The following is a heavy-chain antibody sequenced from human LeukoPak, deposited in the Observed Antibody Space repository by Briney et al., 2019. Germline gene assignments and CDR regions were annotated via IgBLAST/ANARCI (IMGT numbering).Heavy chain of an antibody. Sequence: ASVRVSCKASGYTFTGYYMRWVRQAPGQGREWMGRINPNSGGTNYAQKFQGRVTMTRDTSISTAYMELSRLRSDDTAVYYCAREPSYGMDVWGQGTTVTVSS. CDR2: INPNSGGT. CDR1: GYTFTGYY. CDR3: AREPSYGMDV. J-gene: IGHJ6*02. V-gene: IGHV1-2*06.